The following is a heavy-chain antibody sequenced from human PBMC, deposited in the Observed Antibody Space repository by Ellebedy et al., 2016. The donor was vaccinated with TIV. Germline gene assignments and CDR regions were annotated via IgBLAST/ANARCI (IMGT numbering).Heavy chain of an antibody. V-gene: IGHV4-30-4*01. Sequence: SETLSLTXSVSGDSIDSGDYYWSWIRQPPGKALEWMGYIHYRGSAYYSPSLKSRLTISVDTSENRFSLKLTYVTAADTAMYYCARGQLAPVGLPNWFDPWGPGTLVTVSS. D-gene: IGHD6-13*01. CDR2: IHYRGSA. CDR1: GDSIDSGDYY. CDR3: ARGQLAPVGLPNWFDP. J-gene: IGHJ5*02.